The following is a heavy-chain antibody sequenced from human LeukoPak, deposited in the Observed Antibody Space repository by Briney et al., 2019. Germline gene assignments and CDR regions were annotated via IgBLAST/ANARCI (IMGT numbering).Heavy chain of an antibody. D-gene: IGHD6-13*01. CDR1: GFTFSSYS. Sequence: GGSLRLSCAASGFTFSSYSMNWVRQAPGKGLEWVSSISSSSSYIYYADSVKGRFTISRDNAKNSLYLQMNSLRAEDTAVYYCAREDSSSWYSPSYYYYMDVWGKGTTVTVSS. CDR2: ISSSSSYI. V-gene: IGHV3-21*01. CDR3: AREDSSSWYSPSYYYYMDV. J-gene: IGHJ6*03.